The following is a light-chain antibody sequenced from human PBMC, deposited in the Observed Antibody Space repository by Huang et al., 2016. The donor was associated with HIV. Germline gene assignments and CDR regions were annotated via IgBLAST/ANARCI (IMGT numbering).Light chain of an antibody. CDR2: GAS. Sequence: EIVLTQSPGTLYFSPGERATLSCRASQSVSSSYLAWYQQRPGKAPRRFIYGASSRATGIPDRFSVSGSGTDFTLTISRLEPEDFAVYYCQQYGNSPPDTFGQGTKLEIK. CDR1: QSVSSSY. J-gene: IGKJ2*01. CDR3: QQYGNSPPDT. V-gene: IGKV3-20*01.